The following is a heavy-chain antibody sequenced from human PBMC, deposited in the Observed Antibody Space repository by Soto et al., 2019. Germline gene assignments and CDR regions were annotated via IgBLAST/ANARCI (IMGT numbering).Heavy chain of an antibody. CDR3: ARVRYCDSSTCYRLHYYYYDAMDV. CDR2: MNPNSGNT. CDR1: GYTFTSYD. J-gene: IGHJ6*02. Sequence: QVQLVQSGAEVKKPGASVKVSCKTSGYTFTSYDINWVRQATGQGLEWMGWMNPNSGNTDYAQKFQGRVNLTRNTSINTDYMELSSLRSEDTAVYYCARVRYCDSSTCYRLHYYYYDAMDVWGQGTTVTVSS. D-gene: IGHD2-2*02. V-gene: IGHV1-8*01.